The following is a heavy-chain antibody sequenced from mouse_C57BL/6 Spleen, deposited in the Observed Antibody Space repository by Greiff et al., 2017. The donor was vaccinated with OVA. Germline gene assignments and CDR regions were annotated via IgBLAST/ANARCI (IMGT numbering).Heavy chain of an antibody. V-gene: IGHV1-61*01. CDR3: ARSGLDYGSSYGYFDV. J-gene: IGHJ1*03. Sequence: QVQLQQPGAELVRPGSSVKLSCKASGYSFTSYWMDWVKQRPGKGLEWIGNIYPSDSETHSNQKFKDKATLTVDKSSSTAYRQLISRTTEDYAVYYGARSGLDYGSSYGYFDVWGTGTTVTVSS. D-gene: IGHD1-1*01. CDR1: GYSFTSYW. CDR2: IYPSDSET.